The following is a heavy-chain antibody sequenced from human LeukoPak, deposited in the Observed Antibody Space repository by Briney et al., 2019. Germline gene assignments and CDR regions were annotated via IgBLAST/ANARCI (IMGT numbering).Heavy chain of an antibody. CDR1: GGSVSSYY. CDR3: ARFHSGPSGWYVLWYFDL. J-gene: IGHJ2*01. Sequence: SETLSLTCTVSGGSVSSYYWSWIRQPPGKGLEWIGYIYNSENTKYNSSLESRVTISVDTSKNQFFLKLSSVIAADTAVYYCARFHSGPSGWYVLWYFDLWGRGTLVTVSS. D-gene: IGHD6-19*01. V-gene: IGHV4-4*09. CDR2: IYNSENT.